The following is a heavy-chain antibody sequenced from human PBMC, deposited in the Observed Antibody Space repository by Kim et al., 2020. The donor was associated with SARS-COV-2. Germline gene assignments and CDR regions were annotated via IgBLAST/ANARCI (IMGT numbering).Heavy chain of an antibody. CDR3: ARGLQPSYYYAMDV. CDR2: ISRSSSTI. J-gene: IGHJ6*02. Sequence: GGSLRLSCAASGFTFSRFNMNWVRQAPGKGLEWVSHISRSSSTIYYADSVKGRFSISRDNAKNLLYLQMNSLRDEDTSVYYCARGLQPSYYYAMDVWGQGTTVTVSS. D-gene: IGHD4-4*01. V-gene: IGHV3-48*02. CDR1: GFTFSRFN.